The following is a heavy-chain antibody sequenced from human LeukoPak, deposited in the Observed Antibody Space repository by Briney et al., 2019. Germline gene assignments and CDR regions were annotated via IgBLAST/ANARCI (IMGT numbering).Heavy chain of an antibody. Sequence: PSETLSLTCTVSGGSISSYYWSWIRQPPGKGLEWIGYIYYSGSTNYNPSLKSRVTISIDTSKNQFSLNLSSVTAADTAVYYCARCYYYYYYMDVWGKGTTVTVSS. CDR3: ARCYYYYYYMDV. J-gene: IGHJ6*03. D-gene: IGHD2-15*01. V-gene: IGHV4-59*01. CDR1: GGSISSYY. CDR2: IYYSGST.